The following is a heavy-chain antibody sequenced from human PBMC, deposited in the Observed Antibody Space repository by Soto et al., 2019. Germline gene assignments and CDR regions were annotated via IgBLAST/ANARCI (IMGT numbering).Heavy chain of an antibody. Sequence: GGSLRLSXAASGFTFSDYYMSWIRQAPGKGLEWVSYISSSGSTIYYADSVKGRFTISRDNAKNSLYLQMNSLRAEDTAVYYCARAKGPIQVRGVILLYGMDVWGQGTTVTVSS. CDR1: GFTFSDYY. V-gene: IGHV3-11*01. CDR3: ARAKGPIQVRGVILLYGMDV. J-gene: IGHJ6*02. D-gene: IGHD3-10*01. CDR2: ISSSGSTI.